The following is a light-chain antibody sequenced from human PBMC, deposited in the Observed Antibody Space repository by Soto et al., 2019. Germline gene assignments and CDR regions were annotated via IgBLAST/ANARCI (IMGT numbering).Light chain of an antibody. J-gene: IGKJ1*01. Sequence: EIVLTQSPATLSLSPGERATLSCRASQSVSSNLAWYRQKPGQAPRLLIYDSSNRAAGIPARFSASGSGTDFTLTVSSLEPEDFVVYYCQQRSDWPWSFGQGTKVDI. CDR2: DSS. CDR1: QSVSSN. CDR3: QQRSDWPWS. V-gene: IGKV3-11*01.